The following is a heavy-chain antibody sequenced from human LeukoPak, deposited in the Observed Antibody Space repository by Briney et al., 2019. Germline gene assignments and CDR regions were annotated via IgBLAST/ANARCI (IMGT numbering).Heavy chain of an antibody. J-gene: IGHJ6*02. CDR1: GFTFSSYW. CDR2: INHNGNVN. V-gene: IGHV3-7*03. CDR3: ARGGGLDV. Sequence: GGSLRLSCAASGFTFSSYWMNWARQAPGKGLEWVASINHNGNVNYYVDSVKGRFTISRDNAKNSLYLQMSNLRAEDTAVHFCARGGGLDVWGQGATVTISS. D-gene: IGHD3-16*01.